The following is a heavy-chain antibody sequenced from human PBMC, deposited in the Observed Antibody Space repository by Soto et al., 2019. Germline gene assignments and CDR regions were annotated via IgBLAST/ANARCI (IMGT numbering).Heavy chain of an antibody. Sequence: GESLKICCAASGFTFDDYTMHWVRQAPGKGLEWVSLISWDGGSTYYADSVKGRFTISRDNSKNSLYLQMNSLRTEDTALYYCAKDTLRFGVHYYYYGMDVWGQGTTVTVSS. CDR3: AKDTLRFGVHYYYYGMDV. CDR2: ISWDGGST. V-gene: IGHV3-43*01. J-gene: IGHJ6*02. CDR1: GFTFDDYT. D-gene: IGHD3-16*01.